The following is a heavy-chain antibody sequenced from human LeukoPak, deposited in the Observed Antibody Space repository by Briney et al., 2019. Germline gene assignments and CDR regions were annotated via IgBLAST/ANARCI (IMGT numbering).Heavy chain of an antibody. CDR1: GGTFSSYA. CDR3: ARAITGDEYYFDY. J-gene: IGHJ4*02. V-gene: IGHV1-69*13. Sequence: ASVKVSCKASGGTFSSYAISWVRQAPGQGLEWMGGIIPIFGTANYAQKFQGRVTITADESTSTAYMELSSLRAEDTAVYYCARAITGDEYYFDYWGQGTLVTVSS. D-gene: IGHD7-27*01. CDR2: IIPIFGTA.